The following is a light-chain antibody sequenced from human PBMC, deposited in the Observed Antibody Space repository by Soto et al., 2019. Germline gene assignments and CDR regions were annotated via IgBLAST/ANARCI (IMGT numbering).Light chain of an antibody. J-gene: IGLJ1*01. CDR3: SSYTTSSLYV. CDR2: DVS. V-gene: IGLV2-14*03. CDR1: SNDIGAYNF. Sequence: LTQPASVSGSPGQSITISCTGTSNDIGAYNFVSWYQQHPGKAPKLMIYDVSNRPSGLSNRFSGSKSGSTASLTISGLQAEDEADYYCSSYTTSSLYVFGPGTKVTVL.